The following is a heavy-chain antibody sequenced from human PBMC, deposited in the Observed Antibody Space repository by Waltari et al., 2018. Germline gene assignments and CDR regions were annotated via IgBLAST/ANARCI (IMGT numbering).Heavy chain of an antibody. Sequence: EVQLVESGGGLVKPGGSLRLSRAASGFPFLNYTMNWVRQAPGKGLEWVSSITSSSSSIYYADSVKGRFTISRDNAKNSLYLQVNSLRAEDTAVYYCARDYGAPAFDIWGQGTMVTVSS. J-gene: IGHJ3*02. CDR2: ITSSSSSI. CDR3: ARDYGAPAFDI. CDR1: GFPFLNYT. V-gene: IGHV3-21*01. D-gene: IGHD3-10*01.